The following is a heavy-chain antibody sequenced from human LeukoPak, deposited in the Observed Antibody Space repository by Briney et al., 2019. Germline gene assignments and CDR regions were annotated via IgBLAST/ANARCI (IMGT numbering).Heavy chain of an antibody. J-gene: IGHJ6*03. D-gene: IGHD7-27*01. CDR1: GASIISSDYY. V-gene: IGHV4-30-4*08. Sequence: SETLSLTCTVSGASIISSDYYWTWVRQPPGKGLEWIGYIYYSGSTYYNPSLKSRLTISLDMSKNQFSLNLNSVTAADTAAYYCASNWGGFHFYYMDVWGKGTTVTVSS. CDR3: ASNWGGFHFYYMDV. CDR2: IYYSGST.